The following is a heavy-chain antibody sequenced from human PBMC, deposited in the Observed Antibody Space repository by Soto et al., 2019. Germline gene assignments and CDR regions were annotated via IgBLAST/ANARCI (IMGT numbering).Heavy chain of an antibody. CDR3: ARSSGLALTNEY. CDR2: ISSSSSTI. Sequence: VGSLRLSCASSVFTFSSYSMNCVRHSPGKWLEWVSYISSSSSTIYYADSVKGRFTISRDNAKNSLYLQMNSLRDEDTAVYYCARSSGLALTNEYWGQGTLVTVSS. V-gene: IGHV3-48*02. CDR1: VFTFSSYS. J-gene: IGHJ4*02. D-gene: IGHD1-1*01.